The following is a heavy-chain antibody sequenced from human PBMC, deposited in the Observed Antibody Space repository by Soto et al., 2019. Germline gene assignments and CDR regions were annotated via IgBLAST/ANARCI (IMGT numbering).Heavy chain of an antibody. J-gene: IGHJ6*03. CDR1: GYTFTSYG. CDR2: ISAYNGNT. V-gene: IGHV1-18*01. D-gene: IGHD2-2*02. CDR3: ARDRGLYDYYYYYMDV. Sequence: GASVKVSCKASGYTFTSYGISWVRQAPGQGLEWMGWISAYNGNTNYAQKLQGRVTMTTDTSTSTAYMELRSLRSDDTAVYYCARDRGLYDYYYYYMDVWGKGTTVTVSS.